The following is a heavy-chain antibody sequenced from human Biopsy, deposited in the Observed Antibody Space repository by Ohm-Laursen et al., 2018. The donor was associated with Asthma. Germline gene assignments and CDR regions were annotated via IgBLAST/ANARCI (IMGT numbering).Heavy chain of an antibody. D-gene: IGHD3-22*01. CDR2: IHHSGTS. J-gene: IGHJ4*02. Sequence: SQTLSLTWTVSGDSITSGGCCWNWIRQHPGKGLEWIGYIHHSGTSYFNPSLKSRVSFSRDTSKNQFSLRLSSVTAADTAMYYCARIPRRSGSYFVDYWGQETLVTVSS. V-gene: IGHV4-31*02. CDR1: GDSITSGGCC. CDR3: ARIPRRSGSYFVDY.